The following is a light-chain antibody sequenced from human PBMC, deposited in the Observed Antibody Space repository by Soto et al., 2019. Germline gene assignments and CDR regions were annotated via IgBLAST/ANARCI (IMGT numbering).Light chain of an antibody. CDR1: QSVGTS. CDR2: DAA. Sequence: DIVLTQSPATLSLSPGDRATLSCRASQSVGTSLAWYKQQPGQAPRLLIHDAAYRASGIPERFSGSGPGTAFSLSISSLEPDDFAVYYCQHRSSWPRSFGRGTKVEV. V-gene: IGKV3-11*01. CDR3: QHRSSWPRS. J-gene: IGKJ1*01.